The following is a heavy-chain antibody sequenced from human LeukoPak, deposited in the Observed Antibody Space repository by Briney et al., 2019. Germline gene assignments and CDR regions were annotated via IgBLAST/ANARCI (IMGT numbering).Heavy chain of an antibody. CDR1: GFTFSNAW. D-gene: IGHD4-17*01. Sequence: GGSLRLSCAASGFTFSNAWMSWVRQAPGKGLEWVGRIKSKTDGGTTDYAAPVKGRFTISRDDSKNTLYLQMNSLKTEDTAVYYCASGTTVTSLDYWGQGTLVTVPS. J-gene: IGHJ4*02. CDR2: IKSKTDGGTT. CDR3: ASGTTVTSLDY. V-gene: IGHV3-15*01.